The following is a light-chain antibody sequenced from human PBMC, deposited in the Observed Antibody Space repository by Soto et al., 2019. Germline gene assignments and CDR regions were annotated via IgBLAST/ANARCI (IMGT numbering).Light chain of an antibody. CDR2: SAS. CDR1: QGIGSW. CDR3: QQARTFPLT. J-gene: IGKJ4*01. V-gene: IGKV1-12*01. Sequence: IQMTQSPSSLSASVGDRVTITCRASQGIGSWLAWYPQIPGKAPKLLIYSASSLQSGTPSRFTGRGSEAALTLTIPNLQAGDIGVYHCQQARTFPLTFGGGTKV.